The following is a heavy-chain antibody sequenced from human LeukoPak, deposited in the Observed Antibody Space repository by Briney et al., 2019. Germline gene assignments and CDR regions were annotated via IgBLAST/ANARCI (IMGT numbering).Heavy chain of an antibody. J-gene: IGHJ4*02. CDR1: GFTFSSYW. Sequence: GGSLRLSCAASGFTFSSYWMHWVRQAPGKGLVWVSRINSDGSSTSYADSVKGRFTISRDNAKNTLYLQMNSLRAEDTAVYYCARQCTVPKKERDFDYWGQGTLVTVSS. CDR2: INSDGSST. CDR3: ARQCTVPKKERDFDY. V-gene: IGHV3-74*01. D-gene: IGHD4-17*01.